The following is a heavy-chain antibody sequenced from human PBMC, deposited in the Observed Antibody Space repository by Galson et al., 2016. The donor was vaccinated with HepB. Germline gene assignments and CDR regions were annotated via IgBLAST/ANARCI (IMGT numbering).Heavy chain of an antibody. J-gene: IGHJ4*02. CDR2: IYYSGST. V-gene: IGHV4-39*01. CDR1: GGSISSSSHY. CDR3: ARHYYDSDNYPPGY. Sequence: SETLSLTCTVSGGSISSSSHYWGWIRQPPGKGLEWIGSIYYSGSTSYNPSLKSRVTISVDTSKNQFSLKLSSVTAADTAVYYCARHYYDSDNYPPGYWGQGTLVTVSS. D-gene: IGHD3-22*01.